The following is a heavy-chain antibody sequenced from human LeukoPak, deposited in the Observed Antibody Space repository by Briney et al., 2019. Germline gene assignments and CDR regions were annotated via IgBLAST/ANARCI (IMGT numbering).Heavy chain of an antibody. CDR3: ARELEAAATMGWFDP. J-gene: IGHJ5*02. CDR2: IIPIFAIA. Sequence: SVKVSCKASGDTFSSYGINWVRQAPGQGLEWMGRIIPIFAIANYAQKFQGRVTITADKSTSTAYMELSSLRSEDTAVYYCARELEAAATMGWFDPWGQGTLVTVSS. V-gene: IGHV1-69*04. CDR1: GDTFSSYG. D-gene: IGHD6-13*01.